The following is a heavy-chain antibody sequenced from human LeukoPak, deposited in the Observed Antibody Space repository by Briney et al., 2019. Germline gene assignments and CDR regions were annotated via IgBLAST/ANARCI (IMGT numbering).Heavy chain of an antibody. V-gene: IGHV1-8*01. CDR3: ARDFTRSWAFDI. CDR2: MNPNSGNT. Sequence: ASVKVSCKASGYTFTSYDINWVRQATGQGPEWMGWMNPNSGNTGYAQKFQGRVTMTRNTSISTAYMELSSLRSEDTAVYYCARDFTRSWAFDIWGQGTMVTVSS. J-gene: IGHJ3*02. CDR1: GYTFTSYD. D-gene: IGHD6-19*01.